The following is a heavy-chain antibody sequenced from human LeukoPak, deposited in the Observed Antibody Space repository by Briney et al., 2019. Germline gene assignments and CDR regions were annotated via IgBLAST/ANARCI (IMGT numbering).Heavy chain of an antibody. CDR3: AKDLNYYDSSGPIDY. D-gene: IGHD3-22*01. CDR2: ISSSSSYI. Sequence: GGSLRLSCAASGFTFSSYWMSWVRQAPGKGLEWVSSISSSSSYIYYADSVKGRFTISRDNAKNSLYLQMNSLRAEDTAVYYCAKDLNYYDSSGPIDYWGQGTLVTVSS. CDR1: GFTFSSYW. J-gene: IGHJ4*02. V-gene: IGHV3-21*04.